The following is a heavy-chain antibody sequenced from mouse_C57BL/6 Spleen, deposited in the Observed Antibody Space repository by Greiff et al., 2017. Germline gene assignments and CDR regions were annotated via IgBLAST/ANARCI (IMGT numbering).Heavy chain of an antibody. CDR2: ISDGGSYT. V-gene: IGHV5-4*01. J-gene: IGHJ3*01. Sequence: EVKVVESGGGLVKPGGSLKLSCAASGFTFSSYAMSWVRQTPEKRLEWVATISDGGSYTYYPDNVKGRVTISRDNAKNDLYLQMSHLKSEDTAMYYCGRDPAWFAYWGQGTLVTVSA. CDR1: GFTFSSYA. CDR3: GRDPAWFAY.